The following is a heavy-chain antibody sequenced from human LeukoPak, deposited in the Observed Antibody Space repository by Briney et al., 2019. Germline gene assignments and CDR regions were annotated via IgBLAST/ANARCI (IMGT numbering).Heavy chain of an antibody. Sequence: PGGSLRLSCAASGFTFSSYWMHWVRQAPGKGLVWVSRINSDGSSTSYADSVKGRFTISRDNAKNTLYLQMNSLRAEDTAVYYCARVRGYCSGGSCYRDLASDIWGQGTMVTVSS. D-gene: IGHD2-15*01. J-gene: IGHJ3*02. V-gene: IGHV3-74*01. CDR3: ARVRGYCSGGSCYRDLASDI. CDR2: INSDGSST. CDR1: GFTFSSYW.